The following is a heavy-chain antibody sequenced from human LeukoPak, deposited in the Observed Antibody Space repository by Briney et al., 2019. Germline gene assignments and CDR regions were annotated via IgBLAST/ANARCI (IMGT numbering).Heavy chain of an antibody. CDR1: GFSFSSYG. V-gene: IGHV3-33*01. CDR3: ARGPYCSSTSWYHARYYGMDV. D-gene: IGHD2-2*01. Sequence: GGSLRLSCAASGFSFSSYGMHWVRQAPGKGLEWVAVIWYDGSNKYYADSVKGRFTISRDNSKNTLYLQMNSLRAEDTAVYYCARGPYCSSTSWYHARYYGMDVWGQGTTVTVSS. CDR2: IWYDGSNK. J-gene: IGHJ6*02.